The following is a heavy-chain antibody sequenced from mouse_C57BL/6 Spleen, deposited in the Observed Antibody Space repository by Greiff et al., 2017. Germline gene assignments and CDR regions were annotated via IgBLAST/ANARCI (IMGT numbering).Heavy chain of an antibody. J-gene: IGHJ4*01. D-gene: IGHD2-3*01. CDR2: ISDGGSYT. Sequence: EVKLVESGGGLVKPGGSLKLSCAASGFTFSSYAMSWVRQTPEKRLEWVATISDGGSYTYYPDNVKGRFTISRDNAKNNLYLQMSHLKSEDTAMYYCARDDEDAMDYWGQGTSVTVSS. V-gene: IGHV5-4*01. CDR1: GFTFSSYA. CDR3: ARDDEDAMDY.